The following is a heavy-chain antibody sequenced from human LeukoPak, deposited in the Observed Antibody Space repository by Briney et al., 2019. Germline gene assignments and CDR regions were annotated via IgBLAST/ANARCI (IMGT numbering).Heavy chain of an antibody. CDR2: INWNGGST. CDR1: GFTFRSYV. Sequence: GGSLRLSCAASGFTFRSYVMSWVRQAPGKGLEWVSGINWNGGSTGYADSVKGRFTISRDNAQNSLYLQMNSLRAEDTALYYCARGRGSGYYSFYYWGQGTLVTVSS. V-gene: IGHV3-20*04. D-gene: IGHD3-22*01. J-gene: IGHJ4*02. CDR3: ARGRGSGYYSFYY.